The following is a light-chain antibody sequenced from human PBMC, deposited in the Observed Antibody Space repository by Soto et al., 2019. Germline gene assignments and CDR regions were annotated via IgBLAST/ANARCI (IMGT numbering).Light chain of an antibody. J-gene: IGKJ1*01. CDR2: GAS. CDR1: QSVSSN. Sequence: EIVMTQSPATLSVSPGERATLSCRASQSVSSNLAWYHQKPGQAPRLLIYGASTRATGIPARFSGSGSGTEFTLTISSLQSEDFAVYYCQQYNNWPPGVTFGQGTKVEIK. CDR3: QQYNNWPPGVT. V-gene: IGKV3-15*01.